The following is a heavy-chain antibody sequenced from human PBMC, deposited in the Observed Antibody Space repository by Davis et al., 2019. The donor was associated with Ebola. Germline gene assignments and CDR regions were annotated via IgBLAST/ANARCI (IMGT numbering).Heavy chain of an antibody. Sequence: PGGSLRLSCKGSEYSFTSYWIGWVRQLPGKGLEWMGSIYPGDYDTKYSPSFQGQVTISADKSINTAYLQWSSLRVSDTAMYYCARGTDGYNPGGYFDSWGQGTLVTVSS. J-gene: IGHJ4*02. CDR3: ARGTDGYNPGGYFDS. D-gene: IGHD5-24*01. V-gene: IGHV5-51*01. CDR1: EYSFTSYW. CDR2: IYPGDYDT.